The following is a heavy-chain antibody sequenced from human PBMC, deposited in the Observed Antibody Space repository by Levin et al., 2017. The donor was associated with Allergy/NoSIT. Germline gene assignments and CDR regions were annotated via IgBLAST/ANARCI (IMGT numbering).Heavy chain of an antibody. CDR2: IYYTGRT. Sequence: TASETLSLTCTVSGGSISTSSYHWGWVRQPPGKGLEWIGNIYYTGRTSYNPSLKSRVSISIDTSKKQFFLRLNSVTAADTAVYYCARVMSAISAAGPEKWGQGTLVTVSA. J-gene: IGHJ4*02. CDR3: ARVMSAISAAGPEK. D-gene: IGHD6-25*01. V-gene: IGHV4-39*07. CDR1: GGSISTSSYH.